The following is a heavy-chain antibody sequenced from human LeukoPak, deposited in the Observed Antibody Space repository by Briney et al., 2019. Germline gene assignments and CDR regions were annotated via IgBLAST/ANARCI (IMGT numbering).Heavy chain of an antibody. J-gene: IGHJ5*02. CDR2: INPSGGST. V-gene: IGHV1-46*01. D-gene: IGHD3-10*01. CDR1: GYTFTSYG. CDR3: ARDLSGPPNYYGSGSYWENWFDP. Sequence: ASVKVSCKASGYTFTSYGISWVRQAPGQGLEWMGIINPSGGSTSYAQKFQGRVTMTRDTSTSTVYMELSSLRSEDTAVYYCARDLSGPPNYYGSGSYWENWFDPWGQGTLVTVSS.